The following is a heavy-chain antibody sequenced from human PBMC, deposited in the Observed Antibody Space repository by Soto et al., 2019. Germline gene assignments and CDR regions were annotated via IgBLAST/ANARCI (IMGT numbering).Heavy chain of an antibody. CDR2: ISYDGSNK. D-gene: IGHD6-19*01. V-gene: IGHV3-30*18. Sequence: QVQLVESGGGVVQPGRSLRLSCAASGFTFSSYGMHWVRQAPGKGLEWVAVISYDGSNKYYADSVKGRFTIARDNSKNTLDLQMSSLRPEDTAVYYCVKDGSSGWTSYHGPDVWGQGTSVTVSS. J-gene: IGHJ6*02. CDR3: VKDGSSGWTSYHGPDV. CDR1: GFTFSSYG.